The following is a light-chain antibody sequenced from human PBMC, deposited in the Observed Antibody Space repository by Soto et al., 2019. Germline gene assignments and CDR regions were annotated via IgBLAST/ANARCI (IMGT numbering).Light chain of an antibody. CDR1: SSDVGGYNL. CDR2: EGN. Sequence: QSALTQPASVSGSPGQSITISCTGTSSDVGGYNLVSWYQHHPGKAHKLIIYEGNKRPSGVSDRFSGSKSGNTASLTISALQAEDEADYSCCSFAGGATFVFGGGTKVTVL. V-gene: IGLV2-23*03. J-gene: IGLJ2*01. CDR3: CSFAGGATFV.